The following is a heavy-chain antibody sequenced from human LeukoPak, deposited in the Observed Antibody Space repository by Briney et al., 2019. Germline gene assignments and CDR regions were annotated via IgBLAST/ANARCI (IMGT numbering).Heavy chain of an antibody. D-gene: IGHD2-2*01. CDR1: GYTFTSYY. V-gene: IGHV1-69*13. J-gene: IGHJ4*02. Sequence: ASVKVSCKASGYTFTSYYMHWVRQAPGQGLEWMGGIIPIFGTANYAQKFQGRVTITADESTSTAYMELSSLRSEDTAVYYCARWGYCSSTSCYYFDYWGQGTLVTVSS. CDR2: IIPIFGTA. CDR3: ARWGYCSSTSCYYFDY.